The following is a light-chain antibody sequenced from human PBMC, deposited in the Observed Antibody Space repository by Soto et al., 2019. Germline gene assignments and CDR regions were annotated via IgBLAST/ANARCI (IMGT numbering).Light chain of an antibody. J-gene: IGKJ5*01. CDR2: DAS. V-gene: IGKV1-33*01. CDR3: QQYENLPT. Sequence: DIQITQSPSSLSASVGDRMTITCQASQNINNYLNWYQQKPGRAPKLLIYDASNLEAGVPSRFRGSGSGTDFTFTISRLQPEDIATYYCQQYENLPTFGQGTRLEIK. CDR1: QNINNY.